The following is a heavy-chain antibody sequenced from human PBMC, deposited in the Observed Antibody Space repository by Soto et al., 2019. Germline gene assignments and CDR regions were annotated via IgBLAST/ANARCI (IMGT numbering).Heavy chain of an antibody. CDR1: GFTFTRYS. D-gene: IGHD3-22*01. Sequence: GGSLRLSCAASGFTFTRYSMNWVRQAPGKGLEWVSSISSTTNYIYYADSMKGRFTVSRDNAKNSVYLEMNSLSAEDTAVYYRASSPALGVYDSSGYYFPPMFDYWGQGTLVTVSS. V-gene: IGHV3-21*01. CDR3: ASSPALGVYDSSGYYFPPMFDY. J-gene: IGHJ4*02. CDR2: ISSTTNYI.